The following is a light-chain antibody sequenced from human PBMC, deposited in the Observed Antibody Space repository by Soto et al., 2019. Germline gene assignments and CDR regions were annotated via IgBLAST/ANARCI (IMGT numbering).Light chain of an antibody. J-gene: IGKJ4*01. CDR3: QQSHSTTLT. CDR2: GAS. V-gene: IGKV1-39*01. CDR1: LRISKY. Sequence: DIKLTQSPSSLSAPVGDRVTITCRASLRISKYLNWYQQKPGKAPKLLIYGASTLQSGVPSRFSGSGSGTDFTLTITNLQPEDSATYFCQQSHSTTLTFGGGTKLEI.